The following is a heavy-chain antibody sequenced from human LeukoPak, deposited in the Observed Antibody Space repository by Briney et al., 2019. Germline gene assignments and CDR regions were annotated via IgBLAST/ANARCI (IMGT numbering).Heavy chain of an antibody. CDR3: ARVDSSGYHSDY. J-gene: IGHJ4*02. D-gene: IGHD3-22*01. CDR2: IYYSGRT. V-gene: IGHV4-39*07. Sequence: PSETLSLTCTVSGGSISSSSYYWGWIRQPPGKGLEWIGSIYYSGRTYYNPSLKSRVTISVDTSKNQFSLELSSVTAADTAVYYCARVDSSGYHSDYWGQGTLVTVSS. CDR1: GGSISSSSYY.